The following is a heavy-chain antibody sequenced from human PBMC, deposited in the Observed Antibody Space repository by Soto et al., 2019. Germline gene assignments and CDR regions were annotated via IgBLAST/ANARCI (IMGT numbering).Heavy chain of an antibody. CDR3: ATPAPAAYYYYGMDV. J-gene: IGHJ6*02. CDR1: GYSISSGYY. V-gene: IGHV4-38-2*01. D-gene: IGHD2-2*01. CDR2: IYHSGST. Sequence: SETLSVTSAVSGYSISSGYYWGWIRQPPGKGLEWIGSIYHSGSTYYNPSLKSRVTISVDTSKNQFSLKLSSVTAADTAVYYCATPAPAAYYYYGMDVPGPVTTVTVSS.